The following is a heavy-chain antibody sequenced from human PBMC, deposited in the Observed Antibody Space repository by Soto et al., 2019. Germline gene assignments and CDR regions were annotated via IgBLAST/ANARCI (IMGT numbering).Heavy chain of an antibody. CDR1: GVSINDFY. D-gene: IGHD2-2*01. CDR3: ARLRPGPGYCSGPTCHGAFDV. V-gene: IGHV4-59*08. CDR2: LSYTGNT. J-gene: IGHJ3*01. Sequence: PSETLCLTCSVSGVSINDFYWSWIRQAPGKGLEWLASLSYTGNTQYNPSLRSRVTISVDASEHHFSLKLTSITAADTGVYYCARLRPGPGYCSGPTCHGAFDVWGQGTVVTVSS.